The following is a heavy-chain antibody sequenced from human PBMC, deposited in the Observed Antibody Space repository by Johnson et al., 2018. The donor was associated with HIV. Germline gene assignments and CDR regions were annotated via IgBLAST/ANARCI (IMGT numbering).Heavy chain of an antibody. J-gene: IGHJ3*02. V-gene: IGHV3-23*04. D-gene: IGHD3-10*01. CDR2: ISGSGGST. CDR3: AKYWYEGSGSPDFVHGIREDDAFDI. CDR1: GFTFSSYA. Sequence: VQLVESGGGLVQPGGSLRLSCAASGFTFSSYAMSWVRQAPGKGLEWVSAISGSGGSTYYADSVKGRFTISRDNSKNTLYLQMNSLRAEDTAGYYCAKYWYEGSGSPDFVHGIREDDAFDIWGQGTMVTVSS.